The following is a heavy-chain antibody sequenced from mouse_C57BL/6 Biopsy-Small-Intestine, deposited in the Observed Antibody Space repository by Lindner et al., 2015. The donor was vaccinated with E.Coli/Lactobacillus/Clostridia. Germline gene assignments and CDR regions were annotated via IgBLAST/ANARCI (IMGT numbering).Heavy chain of an antibody. CDR1: GYAFSSSW. D-gene: IGHD4-1*01. CDR2: IYSGDGDT. V-gene: IGHV1-82*01. CDR3: GRGTGAWFAY. Sequence: VQLQESGPELVEPGASVKISCKASGYAFSSSWMNWVKQRPGKGLEWIGRIYSGDGDTNYNGKFKDKATLTADTSSNTAYMQLSSLTSEDSAVYFCGRGTGAWFAYWGQGTLVTVS. J-gene: IGHJ3*01.